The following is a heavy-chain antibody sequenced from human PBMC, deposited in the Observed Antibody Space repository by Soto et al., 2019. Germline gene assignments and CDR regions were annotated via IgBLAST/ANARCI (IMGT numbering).Heavy chain of an antibody. V-gene: IGHV3-15*01. CDR2: IKSKTDGGTT. Sequence: WWSLRLSCSASVFTCSNAWMSWLRQAPGKGLEWVGSIKSKTDGGTTDDAAPVKGRFTISRDDSKNTLYLQMNSLKTEDLVVYYCTTESMRGTTFGYFAGMDVWCQGTTVTVS. J-gene: IGHJ6*02. D-gene: IGHD1-7*01. CDR3: TTESMRGTTFGYFAGMDV. CDR1: VFTCSNAW.